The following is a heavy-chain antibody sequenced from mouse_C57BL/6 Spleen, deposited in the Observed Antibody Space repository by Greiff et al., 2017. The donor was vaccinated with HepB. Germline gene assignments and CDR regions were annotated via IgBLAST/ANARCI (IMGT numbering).Heavy chain of an antibody. J-gene: IGHJ1*03. CDR3: ARSVRRGWYFDV. Sequence: VQLQQSGPELVKPGASVKIPCKASGYTFTDYNMDWVKQSHGKSLEWIGDINPNNGGTIYNQKFKGKATLTVDKSSSTAYMELRSLTSEDTAVYYCARSVRRGWYFDVWGTGTTVTVSS. CDR2: INPNNGGT. V-gene: IGHV1-18*01. CDR1: GYTFTDYN. D-gene: IGHD2-14*01.